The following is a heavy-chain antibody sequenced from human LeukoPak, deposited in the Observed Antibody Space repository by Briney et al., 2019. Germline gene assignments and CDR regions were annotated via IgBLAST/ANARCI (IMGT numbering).Heavy chain of an antibody. CDR1: GFTFDDYG. V-gene: IGHV3-20*04. CDR2: INWDGGST. CDR3: ARTVSSAGWSDDAFDI. Sequence: GGSLGLSCAVSGFTFDDYGMSWARQAPGKGLEWVSGINWDGGSTGYADSVKGRFTISRDNAKNFLYLQMNSLRAEDTALYYCARTVSSAGWSDDAFDIWGQGTMVTVSS. J-gene: IGHJ3*02. D-gene: IGHD6-19*01.